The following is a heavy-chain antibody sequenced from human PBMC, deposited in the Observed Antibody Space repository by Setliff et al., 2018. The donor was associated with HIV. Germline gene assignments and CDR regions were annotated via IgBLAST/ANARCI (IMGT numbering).Heavy chain of an antibody. V-gene: IGHV1-18*04. Sequence: GASVKVSCKASDYTFINYGIGWVRQAPGQGFEWMGWISSRNGDTKYAQNFQGRVTMTTDTSTSTAYMELRYLRSDDTAVYYCARDRSYLDSWGQGTLVTVSS. J-gene: IGHJ4*02. CDR3: ARDRSYLDS. CDR1: DYTFINYG. CDR2: ISSRNGDT.